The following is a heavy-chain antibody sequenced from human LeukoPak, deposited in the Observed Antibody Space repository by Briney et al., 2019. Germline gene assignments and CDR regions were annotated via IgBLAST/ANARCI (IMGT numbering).Heavy chain of an antibody. CDR2: IRKSGNII. J-gene: IGHJ6*03. CDR3: ARVKFAVTPYYYYYMDV. CDR1: GFTFSDYY. Sequence: GGSLRLSCAASGFTFSDYYMSWIRQAPGKGLEWVSYIRKSGNIIYYANSVKGRFTISRDNAKNSLYLQMNSLRAEDTAVYYCARVKFAVTPYYYYYMDVWGKGTTVTVSS. D-gene: IGHD4-17*01. V-gene: IGHV3-11*01.